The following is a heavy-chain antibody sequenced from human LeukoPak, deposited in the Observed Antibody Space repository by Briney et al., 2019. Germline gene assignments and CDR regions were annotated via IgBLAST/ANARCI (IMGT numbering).Heavy chain of an antibody. CDR2: INPSGGSI. Sequence: AAVKVSCKASGYTFISYYIHWVRQAPGQGLEWMGIINPSGGSIIYAQKFQGRVTMTRDTSTSTVYMELSSLRSEDTAVYYCARDATIGYSCGPRGWFDPWGQGTLVTVSS. D-gene: IGHD5-18*01. CDR1: GYTFISYY. J-gene: IGHJ5*02. CDR3: ARDATIGYSCGPRGWFDP. V-gene: IGHV1-46*01.